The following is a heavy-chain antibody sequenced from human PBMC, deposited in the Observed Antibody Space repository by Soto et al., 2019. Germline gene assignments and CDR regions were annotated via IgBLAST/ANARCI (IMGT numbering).Heavy chain of an antibody. J-gene: IGHJ6*02. D-gene: IGHD5-12*01. CDR2: ICYDGSNK. V-gene: IGHV3-33*01. Sequence: GGSLRLSCAASGFRFSNYAMHWVRQAPGKGLEWVSVICYDGSNKYYADCVKGRFTICRENSKNTLYLQMSSLRSEDTAVYYCASRTRWLQLRTSVYYYYYGMDVWGQGTTVTVSS. CDR1: GFRFSNYA. CDR3: ASRTRWLQLRTSVYYYYYGMDV.